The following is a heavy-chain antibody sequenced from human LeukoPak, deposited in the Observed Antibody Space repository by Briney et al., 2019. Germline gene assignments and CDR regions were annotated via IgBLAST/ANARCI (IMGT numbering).Heavy chain of an antibody. J-gene: IGHJ4*02. D-gene: IGHD2-2*02. CDR2: IYHSGNT. CDR3: ARGDIPDY. Sequence: SETLSLTCTVSGGSISNYYWNWFRQPPGKGLEWIGSIYHSGNTYYRSSLKSRVTISVDTSKNQFSLKLNSVTTTDTAVYYCARGDIPDYWGQGTLVTVSS. CDR1: GGSISNYY. V-gene: IGHV4-38-2*02.